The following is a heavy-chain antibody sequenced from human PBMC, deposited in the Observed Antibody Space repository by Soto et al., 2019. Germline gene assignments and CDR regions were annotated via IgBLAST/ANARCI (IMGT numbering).Heavy chain of an antibody. J-gene: IGHJ6*02. V-gene: IGHV3-48*01. D-gene: IGHD2-2*01. CDR3: PRDFVVPAATPQLTHHYSGLEV. CDR2: ISSSSSTT. Sequence: GWALRLSCAASGFTFSSYSMNWVRQAPGKGLEWVSYISSSSSTTYYADSVRGRSTISRDTSNNSLYLQINSPRAEDTAVYYCPRDFVVPAATPQLTHHYSGLEVWGPGTTVNVSS. CDR1: GFTFSSYS.